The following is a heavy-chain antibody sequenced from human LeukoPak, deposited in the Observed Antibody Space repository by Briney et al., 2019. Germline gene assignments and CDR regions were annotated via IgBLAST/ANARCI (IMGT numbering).Heavy chain of an antibody. CDR3: ARVRYQYYYDSSGYQNWFDP. CDR2: MNPNSGNT. J-gene: IGHJ5*02. V-gene: IGHV1-8*02. D-gene: IGHD3-22*01. Sequence: GASVKVSYKASGYTFTSYDISWVRQATGQGLEWMGWMNPNSGNTDYAQKFQGRVTMTRNTSISTACMELTSLGSEDTAVYYCARVRYQYYYDSSGYQNWFDPWGQGTLLTVSS. CDR1: GYTFTSYD.